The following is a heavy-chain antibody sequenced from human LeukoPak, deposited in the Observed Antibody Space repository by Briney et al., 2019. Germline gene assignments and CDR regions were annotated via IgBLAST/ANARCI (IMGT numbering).Heavy chain of an antibody. D-gene: IGHD2-2*01. J-gene: IGHJ4*02. CDR1: GFTFSNYW. Sequence: GGSLRLSCSASGFTFSNYWMSWVRQAPGKGLEWVANIKQDESEKYYVDPVKGRFTISRDNAKSSLYLQMNSLRAEDTAVYYCARALDSSSSRYQAFEEWGQGTLVTVSS. CDR2: IKQDESEK. V-gene: IGHV3-7*01. CDR3: ARALDSSSSRYQAFEE.